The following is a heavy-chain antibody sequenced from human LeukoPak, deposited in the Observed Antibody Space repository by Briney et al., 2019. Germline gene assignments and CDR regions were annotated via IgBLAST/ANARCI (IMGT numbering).Heavy chain of an antibody. V-gene: IGHV1-69-2*01. CDR2: VDPEDGKT. D-gene: IGHD1-26*01. J-gene: IGHJ4*01. CDR1: GYSFSDFN. Sequence: ASVKVSCKASGYSFSDFNINWVRRAPGKGLEWLGRVDPEDGKTVYVERLQDRLTIIVDTSTDTSYMDLSSLTFEDSAFYYCATSIGVGAFDYWGHGTLVTVSS. CDR3: ATSIGVGAFDY.